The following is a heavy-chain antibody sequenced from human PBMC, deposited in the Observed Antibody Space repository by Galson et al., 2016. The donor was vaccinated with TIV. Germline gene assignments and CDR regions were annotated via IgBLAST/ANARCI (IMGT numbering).Heavy chain of an antibody. V-gene: IGHV5-51*01. J-gene: IGHJ3*02. CDR3: AKQLDFDQRVLDAFHI. Sequence: QSGAEVKKPGESLKISCKGSGYSFTSYWIAWMRQMPGKGLELMGVIHPGDSDTRYSPSFQDQVRISADRSISTAYLQWSSLKASDTAMYYCAKQLDFDQRVLDAFHIWGQGTLLTVSS. CDR1: GYSFTSYW. CDR2: IHPGDSDT. D-gene: IGHD3-9*01.